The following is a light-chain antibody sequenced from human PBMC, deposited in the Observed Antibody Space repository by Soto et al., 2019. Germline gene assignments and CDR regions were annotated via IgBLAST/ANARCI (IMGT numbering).Light chain of an antibody. V-gene: IGKV1-39*01. J-gene: IGKJ5*01. CDR3: QQYNRYSIT. CDR2: AAS. Sequence: DIQMTQSPSSLSASVGDRVTITCRASQSISSYLNWYQQKPGKAPRLLIYAASSLQSGVPSRFSGSGSGTDFTLTISSLRTDDFATYYCQQYNRYSITFGQGTRLEI. CDR1: QSISSY.